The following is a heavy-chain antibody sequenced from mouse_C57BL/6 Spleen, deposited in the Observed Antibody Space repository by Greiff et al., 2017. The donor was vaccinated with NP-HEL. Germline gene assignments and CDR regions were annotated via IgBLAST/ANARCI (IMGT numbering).Heavy chain of an antibody. CDR2: IDPSDSET. Sequence: QVQLQQPGAELVRPGSSVKLSCKASGYTFTSYWMHWVKQRPIQGLEWIGNIDPSDSETHYNQKFKDKATLTVDKSSSTAYMQLSSLTSEDSAVYYCARYYYGSSYGGYFDYWGQGTTLTVSS. D-gene: IGHD1-1*01. CDR3: ARYYYGSSYGGYFDY. J-gene: IGHJ2*01. V-gene: IGHV1-52*01. CDR1: GYTFTSYW.